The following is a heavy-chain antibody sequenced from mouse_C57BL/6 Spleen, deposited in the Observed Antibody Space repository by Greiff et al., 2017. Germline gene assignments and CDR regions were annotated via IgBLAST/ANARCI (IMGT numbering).Heavy chain of an antibody. J-gene: IGHJ2*01. V-gene: IGHV1-64*01. Sequence: QVQLQQPGAELVKPGASVKLSCKASGYTFTSYWMHWVKQRPGQGLEWIGLIHPNSGSTNYNEKFKSKATLTVDKSSSTAYMQLSSLTSEDSAVYYCATPYSYGRGFGYWGHGTTLTVSS. CDR3: ATPYSYGRGFGY. CDR2: IHPNSGST. CDR1: GYTFTSYW. D-gene: IGHD2-12*01.